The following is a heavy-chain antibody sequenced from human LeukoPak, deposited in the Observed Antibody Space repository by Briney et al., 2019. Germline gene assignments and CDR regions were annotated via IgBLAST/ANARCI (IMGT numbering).Heavy chain of an antibody. Sequence: SETLSLTCTVSGGSISSYYWSWIRQPPGKGLEWIGYIYYSGSTNYNPSLKSRVTISVDTSKNQFSLKLSSVTAADTAVYYCARYSGSYQLDYWGQGTLVTVSS. CDR2: IYYSGST. V-gene: IGHV4-59*01. D-gene: IGHD1-26*01. CDR3: ARYSGSYQLDY. J-gene: IGHJ4*02. CDR1: GGSISSYY.